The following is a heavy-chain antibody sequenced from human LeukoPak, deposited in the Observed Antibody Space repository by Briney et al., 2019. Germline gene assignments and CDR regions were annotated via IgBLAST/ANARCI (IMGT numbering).Heavy chain of an antibody. CDR2: ISSSSGTI. V-gene: IGHV3-48*02. J-gene: IGHJ4*02. Sequence: GGSLRLSCAASVFXFSTYSMKWVRQAPGKGLEWVSYISSSSGTIYYADSVKGRFTISRDNAKNSLYLQMNGLRDEDTAVYYCARDQSDYYGSGSYSEGSYWGQGTLVTVSS. D-gene: IGHD3-10*01. CDR1: VFXFSTYS. CDR3: ARDQSDYYGSGSYSEGSY.